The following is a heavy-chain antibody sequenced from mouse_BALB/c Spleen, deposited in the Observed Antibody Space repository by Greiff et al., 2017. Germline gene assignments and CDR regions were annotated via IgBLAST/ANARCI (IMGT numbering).Heavy chain of an antibody. CDR1: GYTFTSYW. CDR2: INPSTGYT. J-gene: IGHJ3*01. D-gene: IGHD2-14*01. V-gene: IGHV1-7*01. CDR3: ARMGNRYDGAWFAY. Sequence: VQLQQSGAELAKPGASVKMSCKASGYTFTSYWMHWVKQRPGQGLEWIGYINPSTGYTEYNQKFKDKATLTADKSSSTAYLQLSSLTSEDSAVYYGARMGNRYDGAWFAYWGQGTLVTVSA.